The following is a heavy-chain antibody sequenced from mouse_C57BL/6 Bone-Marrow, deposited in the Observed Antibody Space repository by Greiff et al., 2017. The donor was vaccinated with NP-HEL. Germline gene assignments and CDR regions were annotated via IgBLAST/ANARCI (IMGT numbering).Heavy chain of an antibody. Sequence: LEWVATISSGGSYTYYPDSVKGRFTISRDNAKNTLYLQMSSLKSEDTAMYYCARPNCYYGRWYFDVWGTGTTVTVSS. CDR2: ISSGGSYT. CDR3: ARPNCYYGRWYFDV. J-gene: IGHJ1*03. V-gene: IGHV5-6*01. D-gene: IGHD1-1*01.